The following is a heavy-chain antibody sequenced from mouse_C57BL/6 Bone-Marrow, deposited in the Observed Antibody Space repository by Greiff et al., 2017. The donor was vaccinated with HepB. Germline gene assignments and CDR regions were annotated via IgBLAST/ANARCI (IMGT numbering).Heavy chain of an antibody. Sequence: QVTLKVSGPGILQSSQTLSLTCSFSGFSLSTSSMGVSWIRQPSGKGLEWLAHIYWDDDKRYNPSLKSRLTISKDTSRNQVFLKITSVDTADTATYYCARRARGYFDYWGQGTTLTVSS. D-gene: IGHD3-3*01. J-gene: IGHJ2*01. CDR1: GFSLSTSSMG. V-gene: IGHV8-12*01. CDR3: ARRARGYFDY. CDR2: IYWDDDK.